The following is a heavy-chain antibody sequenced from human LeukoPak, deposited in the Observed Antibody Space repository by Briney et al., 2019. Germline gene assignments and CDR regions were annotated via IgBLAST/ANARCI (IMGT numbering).Heavy chain of an antibody. CDR2: IKSKTDVGTT. V-gene: IGHV3-15*01. D-gene: IGHD6-13*01. J-gene: IGHJ4*02. CDR1: GFTFNNAW. Sequence: PGGSLRLSCAASGFTFNNAWMSWVRQVPGKGLEWAGRIKSKTDVGTTDYAAPVKGRFTLSRDDSKNTLYLQMNSLETEDTAVYYCTKGGVAAYFDSWGQGTLVAVSS. CDR3: TKGGVAAYFDS.